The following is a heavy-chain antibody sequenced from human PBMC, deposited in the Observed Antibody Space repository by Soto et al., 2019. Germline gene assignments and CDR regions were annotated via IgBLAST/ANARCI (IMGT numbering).Heavy chain of an antibody. Sequence: SETLSLTCTVSGGSINSSDYFWTWLRQSPGMGLQSMGYIFYTGTTYSTPSLKRRLIMSIDTSKNQFSLRLTSVTAADSAVYYCATDPFFPRARPAYWGQGTLVTVSS. J-gene: IGHJ4*02. D-gene: IGHD6-6*01. CDR1: GGSINSSDYF. CDR3: ATDPFFPRARPAY. CDR2: IFYTGTT. V-gene: IGHV4-30-4*01.